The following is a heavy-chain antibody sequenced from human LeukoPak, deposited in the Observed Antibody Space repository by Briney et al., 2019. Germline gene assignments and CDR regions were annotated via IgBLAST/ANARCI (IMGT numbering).Heavy chain of an antibody. CDR3: ASRSGVGATPGDYYMDV. D-gene: IGHD1-26*01. J-gene: IGHJ6*03. Sequence: ASVKVSCKASGGTFSSYAISWVRQAPGQGLEWMGGIIPIFGTANYAQKFQGRVTITTDESTGTAYMELSSLRSEDTAVYYCASRSGVGATPGDYYMDVWGKGTTVTVSS. CDR2: IIPIFGTA. V-gene: IGHV1-69*05. CDR1: GGTFSSYA.